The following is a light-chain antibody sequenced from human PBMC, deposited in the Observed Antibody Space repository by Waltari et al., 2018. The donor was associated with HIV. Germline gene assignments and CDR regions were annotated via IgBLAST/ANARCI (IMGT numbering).Light chain of an antibody. CDR2: DVS. Sequence: QSALTQPRSVSGSPGQSVTISCTGTTSDIGGYNYVSWYQQHPGKAPKLMIYDVSKRPSGVPDRFSGSKSGNTASLTISGLQAEDEADYYCCSYLGNYRVFGGGTKLTVL. CDR1: TSDIGGYNY. V-gene: IGLV2-11*01. CDR3: CSYLGNYRV. J-gene: IGLJ3*02.